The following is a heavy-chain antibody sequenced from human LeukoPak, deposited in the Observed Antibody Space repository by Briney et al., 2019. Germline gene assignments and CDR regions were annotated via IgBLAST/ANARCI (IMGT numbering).Heavy chain of an antibody. D-gene: IGHD4-17*01. Sequence: PSEPLSLTCSGSNYSISNSLYWGWLRQPPGKGLEWIGSIYRGGSTFYNPSLKSRVTISLDTSKNQFSLKLSSVTSADTAVYFCARGTYGYYMDVWGKGTTVTVSS. CDR3: ARGTYGYYMDV. CDR1: NYSISNSLY. V-gene: IGHV4-38-2*02. J-gene: IGHJ6*03. CDR2: IYRGGST.